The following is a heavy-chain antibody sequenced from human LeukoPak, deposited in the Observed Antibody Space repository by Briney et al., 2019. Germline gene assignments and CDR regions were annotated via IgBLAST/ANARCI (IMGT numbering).Heavy chain of an antibody. CDR3: ARWYGDYYFDY. V-gene: IGHV4-59*01. D-gene: IGHD4-17*01. CDR1: GGSFSGYY. J-gene: IGHJ4*02. Sequence: SETLSLTCAVYGGSFSGYYWSWIRQPPGKGLEWIGYIYYSGSTNYNPSLKSRVTISVDTSKNQFSLKLSSVTAADTAVYYCARWYGDYYFDYWGQGTLVTVSS. CDR2: IYYSGST.